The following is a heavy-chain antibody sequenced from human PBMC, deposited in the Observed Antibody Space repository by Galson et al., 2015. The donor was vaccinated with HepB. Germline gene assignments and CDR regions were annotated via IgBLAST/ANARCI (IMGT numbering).Heavy chain of an antibody. J-gene: IGHJ4*02. Sequence: SLRLSCAASGFTFSSYAMSWVRQAPGKGLEWVSAISGSGGSTYYADSVKGRFTISRGNSKNTLYLQMNSLRAEDTAVYYCAKALYGSGSRGSFDYWGQGSVVTVSS. D-gene: IGHD3-10*01. CDR2: ISGSGGST. V-gene: IGHV3-23*01. CDR3: AKALYGSGSRGSFDY. CDR1: GFTFSSYA.